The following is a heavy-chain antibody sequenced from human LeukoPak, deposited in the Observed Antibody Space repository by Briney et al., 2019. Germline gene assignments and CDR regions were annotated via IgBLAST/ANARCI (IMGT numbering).Heavy chain of an antibody. V-gene: IGHV4-38-2*02. D-gene: IGHD5-24*01. CDR1: GYSISSGYY. Sequence: SEALSLTCTVSGYSISSGYYWGWIRQPPGKGLEWIGSIYHSGSTYYNPSLKSRVTISVDTSKNQFSLKLSSVTAADTAVYYCANLEMATSPTFDYWGQGTLVTVSS. CDR3: ANLEMATSPTFDY. CDR2: IYHSGST. J-gene: IGHJ4*02.